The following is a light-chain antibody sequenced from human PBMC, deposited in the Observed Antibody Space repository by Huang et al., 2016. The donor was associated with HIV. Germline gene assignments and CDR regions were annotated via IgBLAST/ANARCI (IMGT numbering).Light chain of an antibody. CDR3: MEALKTPYT. CDR1: QSLLHTNAYNY. Sequence: DIVMIQSPLSLPVTPGEPASISCRSSQSLLHTNAYNYLDWYLQKPGQSPQLLIYLGSSRASGVPDRFSCGGSGTRFSLNISRVEAEDAGIYYCMEALKTPYTFGQGTKLEIK. CDR2: LGS. J-gene: IGKJ2*01. V-gene: IGKV2-28*01.